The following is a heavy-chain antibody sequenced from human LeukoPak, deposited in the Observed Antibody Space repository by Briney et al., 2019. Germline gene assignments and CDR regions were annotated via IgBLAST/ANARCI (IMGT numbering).Heavy chain of an antibody. CDR1: GFTFSSYS. J-gene: IGHJ4*02. D-gene: IGHD1-26*01. Sequence: GSLRLSCAASGFTFSSYSMNWVRQAPGKGLEWIGEINHSGSTNYNPSLKSRVTISVDTSKNQFSLKLSSVTAADTAVYYCARWRYSGSYYDYWGQGTLVTVSS. CDR3: ARWRYSGSYYDY. CDR2: INHSGST. V-gene: IGHV4-34*01.